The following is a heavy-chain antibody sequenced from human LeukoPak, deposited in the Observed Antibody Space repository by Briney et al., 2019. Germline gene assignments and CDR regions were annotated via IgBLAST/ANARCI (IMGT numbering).Heavy chain of an antibody. J-gene: IGHJ4*02. V-gene: IGHV5-51*01. CDR3: DCGLELRRWEFDY. CDR2: IYPGDSDT. D-gene: IGHD1-7*01. CDR1: GYSFTSYW. Sequence: GESLKISCKGSGYSFTSYWIGWVRQMPGKGLEWMGIIYPGDSDTRYSPSFQGQVTISADKSISTAYLQWSSLKASDTTMYYCDCGLELRRWEFDYWGQGTLVTVSS.